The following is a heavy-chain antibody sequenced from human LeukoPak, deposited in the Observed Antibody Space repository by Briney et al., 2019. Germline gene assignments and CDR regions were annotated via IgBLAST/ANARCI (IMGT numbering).Heavy chain of an antibody. J-gene: IGHJ5*02. CDR3: VGGSLPRGLDP. V-gene: IGHV3-48*03. D-gene: IGHD3-16*01. CDR2: ISSSGSTI. CDR1: GFTFSSYE. Sequence: RGSLRLSCAASGFTFSSYEMNWVRQAPGKGLEWVSYISSSGSTIYYADSVKGRFTISRDNAKNSLYLQMNSLRAEDTAVYYCVGGSLPRGLDPWGQGTLVTVSS.